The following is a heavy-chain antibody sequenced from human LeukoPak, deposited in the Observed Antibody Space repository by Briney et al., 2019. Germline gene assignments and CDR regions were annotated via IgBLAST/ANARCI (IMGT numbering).Heavy chain of an antibody. CDR2: IYSSGNT. CDR1: GGSISTYY. Sequence: SETLSLTCTVSGGSISTYYWTWIRQPPGMGLEWIGYIYSSGNTNYSPSLKSRVTISLDTSRNQFSLKLNSVTAADTAVYYCAKSNGYGLIDIWGQGTMVTVSS. CDR3: AKSNGYGLIDI. D-gene: IGHD3-22*01. J-gene: IGHJ3*02. V-gene: IGHV4-59*12.